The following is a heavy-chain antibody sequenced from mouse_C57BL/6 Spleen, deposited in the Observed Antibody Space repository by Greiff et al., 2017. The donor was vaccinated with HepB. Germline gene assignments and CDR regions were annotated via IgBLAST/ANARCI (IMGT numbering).Heavy chain of an antibody. D-gene: IGHD1-1*01. Sequence: VQLQQSGAELVRPGASVTLSCKASGYTFTDYEMHWVKQTPVHGLEWIGAIDPETGGTAYNQKFKGKAILTADKSSSTAYMELRSLTSEDSAVYYCTRFITTVGRYFDVWGTGTTVTVSS. V-gene: IGHV1-15*01. J-gene: IGHJ1*03. CDR2: IDPETGGT. CDR1: GYTFTDYE. CDR3: TRFITTVGRYFDV.